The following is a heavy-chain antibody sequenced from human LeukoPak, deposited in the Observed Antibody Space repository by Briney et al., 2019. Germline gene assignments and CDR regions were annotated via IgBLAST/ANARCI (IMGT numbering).Heavy chain of an antibody. D-gene: IGHD3-22*01. CDR1: GYTSTSYG. Sequence: GASVKVSCKASGYTSTSYGISWVRQAPGQGLEWMGWISAYNGNTHYAQKLQGRVTMTTDTSTSTVYMELRSLRSDDTDVYYCARGSPPRRNYDSRGYYSYYFDYWGQGTLVTVSS. CDR2: ISAYNGNT. J-gene: IGHJ4*02. CDR3: ARGSPPRRNYDSRGYYSYYFDY. V-gene: IGHV1-18*01.